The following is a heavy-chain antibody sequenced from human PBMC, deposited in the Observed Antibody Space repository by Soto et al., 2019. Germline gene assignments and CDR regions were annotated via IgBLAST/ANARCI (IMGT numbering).Heavy chain of an antibody. Sequence: GGSLRLSCAASGFAFSNYAMGWVRQAPGKGLEWVSSISTSIDATYYADSVKGRFTISRDDSKNTLYLQMNSLRAEDSAVYYCAKDRTVATRNFDYWGQGTLVTVSS. J-gene: IGHJ4*02. CDR2: ISTSIDAT. D-gene: IGHD1-1*01. CDR3: AKDRTVATRNFDY. CDR1: GFAFSNYA. V-gene: IGHV3-23*01.